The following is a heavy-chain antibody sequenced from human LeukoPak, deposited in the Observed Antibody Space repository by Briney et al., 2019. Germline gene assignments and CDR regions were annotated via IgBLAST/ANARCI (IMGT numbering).Heavy chain of an antibody. CDR2: IYYSGST. D-gene: IGHD3-10*01. V-gene: IGHV4-59*02. CDR1: GDSVSSYY. J-gene: IGHJ4*02. Sequence: SETLSLTCTVSGDSVSSYYWSWIRQPPGKGLEWIGYIYYSGSTNYDPSLKSRVTISVDTSKNQFSLKLSSVTAADTAVYYCARGEGYGEFQIWGQGTLVTVSS. CDR3: ARGEGYGEFQI.